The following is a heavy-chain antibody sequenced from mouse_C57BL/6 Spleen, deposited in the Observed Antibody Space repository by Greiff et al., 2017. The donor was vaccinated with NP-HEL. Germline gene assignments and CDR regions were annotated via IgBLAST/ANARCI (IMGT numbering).Heavy chain of an antibody. D-gene: IGHD1-1*01. J-gene: IGHJ2*01. CDR3: ARSRDYYYCSSPLDY. V-gene: IGHV1-64*01. Sequence: QVQLQQPGAELVKPGASVKLSCKASGYTFTSYWMHWVKQRPGQGLEWIGMIHPNSGSTNYNEKFKSKATLTVDKSSSTAYMQLSSLTSEDSAVYYCARSRDYYYCSSPLDYWGQGTTLTVSS. CDR1: GYTFTSYW. CDR2: IHPNSGST.